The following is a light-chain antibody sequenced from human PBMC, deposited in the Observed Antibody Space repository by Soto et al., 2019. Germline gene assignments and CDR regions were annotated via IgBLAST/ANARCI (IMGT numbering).Light chain of an antibody. CDR1: SSDVGGYNY. CDR3: SSYTSSSTRV. J-gene: IGLJ3*02. CDR2: EVS. Sequence: QAVVTQPASVSGSPGQSITISCTGTSSDVGGYNYVSWYQQHPGKAPKLMIYEVSNRPSGVSTRFSGSKSGNTASLTISGLQAEDEADYYCSSYTSSSTRVFGGGTKLTVL. V-gene: IGLV2-14*01.